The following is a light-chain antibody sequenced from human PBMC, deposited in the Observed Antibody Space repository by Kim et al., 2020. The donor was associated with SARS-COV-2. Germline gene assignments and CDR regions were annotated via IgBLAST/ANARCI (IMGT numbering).Light chain of an antibody. Sequence: VSPGERAILSCRASQDVSSTLAWYQQKPGQAPRLLIYDASTRATGIPASFSGSGSGTEFTLAISGLQSEDSAVYYCQQYNNWPHTFGGGTKVDIK. CDR3: QQYNNWPHT. CDR1: QDVSST. CDR2: DAS. J-gene: IGKJ4*02. V-gene: IGKV3-15*01.